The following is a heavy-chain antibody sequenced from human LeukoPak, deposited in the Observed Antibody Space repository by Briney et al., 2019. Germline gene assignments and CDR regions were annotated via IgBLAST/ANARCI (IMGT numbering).Heavy chain of an antibody. Sequence: SETLSLTCTVSGGSISSYYWNWIRQPPGKGLEWIGYIYYSGSTNYNPSLKSRVTILVDTSKNQFSLKLSSVTAADTAVYYCAGRLWRRDGYNLSAFDIWGQGTMVTVSS. D-gene: IGHD5-24*01. CDR3: AGRLWRRDGYNLSAFDI. V-gene: IGHV4-59*01. J-gene: IGHJ3*02. CDR2: IYYSGST. CDR1: GGSISSYY.